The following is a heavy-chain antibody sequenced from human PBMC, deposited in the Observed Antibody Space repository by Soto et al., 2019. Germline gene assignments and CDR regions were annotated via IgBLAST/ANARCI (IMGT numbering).Heavy chain of an antibody. V-gene: IGHV3-53*01. CDR3: ASWHEREHAYDV. CDR2: LYDVFGS. Sequence: DVQLVESGGGLIQPGESLRLSCTAFGLTVSGTKYVAWVRQAPGKGLEWVSALYDVFGSFYADSVKGRFTTSSDRSKSTVYLQMNDLRPDDTAVYYCASWHEREHAYDVWGQGTTVIVSS. D-gene: IGHD1-1*01. CDR1: GLTVSGTKY. J-gene: IGHJ3*01.